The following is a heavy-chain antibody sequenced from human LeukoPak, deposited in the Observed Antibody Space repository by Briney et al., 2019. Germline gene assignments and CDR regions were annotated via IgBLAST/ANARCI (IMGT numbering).Heavy chain of an antibody. CDR2: ISGSGGST. J-gene: IGHJ4*02. CDR3: AKESYYGSGSYSDLDY. Sequence: GGSLRLSCAASGFTFSSYAMSWVRQAPGKGLEWVSAISGSGGSTYYADSVKGRFTISRDNSKNTLYLQMNSLRAEDTAVYYCAKESYYGSGSYSDLDYWGQGTLVTVSS. CDR1: GFTFSSYA. V-gene: IGHV3-23*01. D-gene: IGHD3-10*01.